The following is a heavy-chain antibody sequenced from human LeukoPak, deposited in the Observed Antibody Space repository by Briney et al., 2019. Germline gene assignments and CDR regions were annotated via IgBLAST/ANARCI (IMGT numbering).Heavy chain of an antibody. CDR1: GFTFSIYW. Sequence: GGSLRLSCATSGFTFSIYWMNWVRQAPGKGLEWVANIKQDGVDKYYVYSMKGRFTISRDNAKRSLYLQMNSLRAEDTAVYYCARDLYSYGANQDDYWGQGTLVTVSS. J-gene: IGHJ4*02. V-gene: IGHV3-7*01. D-gene: IGHD5-18*01. CDR3: ARDLYSYGANQDDY. CDR2: IKQDGVDK.